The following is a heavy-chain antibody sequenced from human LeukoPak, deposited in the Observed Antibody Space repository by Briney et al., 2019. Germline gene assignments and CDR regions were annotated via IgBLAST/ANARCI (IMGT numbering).Heavy chain of an antibody. CDR1: GGSISSSNW. Sequence: SETLSLTCAVSGGSISSSNWWSWVRQPPGKGLEWIGEIYHSGSTNYNPSLKSRVTTPVDNSKNQFSLKLSSATAADTAVYYCARDSGRHFDYWGKGTLVTVSS. CDR3: ARDSGRHFDY. J-gene: IGHJ4*02. CDR2: IYHSGST. D-gene: IGHD5-12*01. V-gene: IGHV4-4*02.